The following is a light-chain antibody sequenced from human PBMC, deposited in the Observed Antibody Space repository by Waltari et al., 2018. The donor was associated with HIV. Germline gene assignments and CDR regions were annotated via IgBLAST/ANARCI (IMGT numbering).Light chain of an antibody. CDR2: WAS. Sequence: DIVMTRSPDSLALSLGERATINCKSSQSVFLSSIRKNYLAWYQQKPGQPPKLLIYWASTRESGVPDRFSGSGSGTDFTLTITSLQAEDVAVYFCQQYYSTPQTFGPGTKLDIK. CDR3: QQYYSTPQT. J-gene: IGKJ3*01. CDR1: QSVFLSSIRKNY. V-gene: IGKV4-1*01.